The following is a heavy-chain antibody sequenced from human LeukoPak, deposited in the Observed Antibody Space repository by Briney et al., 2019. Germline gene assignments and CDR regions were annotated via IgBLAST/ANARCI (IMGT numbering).Heavy chain of an antibody. D-gene: IGHD1-26*01. Sequence: GGSLRLSYAASGFTFSSYGMHWVRQAPGKGLEWVAFIRYDGSNKYYADSVKGRFTISRDNSKNTLYLQMNSLRAEDTAVYYCAKVKWELRTDWFDPWGQGTLVTVSS. CDR2: IRYDGSNK. CDR1: GFTFSSYG. J-gene: IGHJ5*02. V-gene: IGHV3-30*02. CDR3: AKVKWELRTDWFDP.